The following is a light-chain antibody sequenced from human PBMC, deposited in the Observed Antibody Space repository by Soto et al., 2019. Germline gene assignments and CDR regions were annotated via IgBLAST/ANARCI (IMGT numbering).Light chain of an antibody. CDR3: QSYDSSLSGFYV. Sequence: QSVLTQPPSESGTPGQRVTISCSGSRSNIGSNTVNWYQQLPGTAPKLLIYGNNNRPSGVPDRFSGSKSGTSASLAITGLQAEDEADYYCQSYDSSLSGFYVFGTGTKVTVL. CDR2: GNN. V-gene: IGLV1-40*01. CDR1: RSNIGSNT. J-gene: IGLJ1*01.